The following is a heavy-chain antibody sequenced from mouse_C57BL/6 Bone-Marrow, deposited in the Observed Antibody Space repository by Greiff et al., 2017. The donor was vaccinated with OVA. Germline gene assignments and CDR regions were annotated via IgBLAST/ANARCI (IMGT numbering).Heavy chain of an antibody. V-gene: IGHV1-74*01. CDR2: LHPSDSDT. Sequence: QVHVKQPGAELVKPGASVKVSCKASGYTFTSYWMHWVKQRPGQGLEWIGRLHPSDSDTNYNQKLKGKATLTVDKSSSTAYMQLSSLTSEDSAVYYCAIWITSDFDYWGQGTTLTVSS. J-gene: IGHJ2*01. CDR1: GYTFTSYW. D-gene: IGHD1-1*01. CDR3: AIWITSDFDY.